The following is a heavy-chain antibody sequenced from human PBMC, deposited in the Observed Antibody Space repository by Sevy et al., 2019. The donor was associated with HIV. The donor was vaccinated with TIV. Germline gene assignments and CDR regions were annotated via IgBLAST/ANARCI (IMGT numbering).Heavy chain of an antibody. Sequence: GGSLRLSCATSGFTFNSHGMHWVRQAPGKGLEWVSFIQDEGGNKNYADSVKGRFTISRDNSKNILYLQLSSLRTEDTALYYCVKDPLISLGADLFDYWGQGTLVTVSS. CDR1: GFTFNSHG. J-gene: IGHJ4*02. D-gene: IGHD7-27*01. CDR3: VKDPLISLGADLFDY. CDR2: IQDEGGNK. V-gene: IGHV3-30*02.